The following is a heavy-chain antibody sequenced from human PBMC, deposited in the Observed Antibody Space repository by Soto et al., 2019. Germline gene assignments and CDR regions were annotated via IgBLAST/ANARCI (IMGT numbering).Heavy chain of an antibody. V-gene: IGHV3-23*01. CDR2: IYGDGRTT. CDR3: VKNSGWFNS. D-gene: IGHD3-10*01. Sequence: PPGGSLRLSCEASGFIFSTTDMSWVRQAPGKGLEWVSTIYGDGRTTYYADSVRGRFSISRDNSKNMVYLQMDSLRVDDTAIYYCVKNSGWFNSWGQGSPVTVSS. J-gene: IGHJ5*01. CDR1: GFIFSTTD.